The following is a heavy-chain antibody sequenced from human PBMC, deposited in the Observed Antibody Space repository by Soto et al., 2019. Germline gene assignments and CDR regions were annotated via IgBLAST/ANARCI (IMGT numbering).Heavy chain of an antibody. CDR2: INGDGSST. CDR1: GLTISSYW. D-gene: IGHD3-16*01. CDR3: GGWVGGGGGGGG. Sequence: EVQLVESGGGLVQPGESLRLSCVVSGLTISSYWMHWVRQAPGKGLVWVSRINGDGSSTNYADSVKGRFTISRDNGKRRGWVGVGGGGGGGGGVWGGGGWVGGGGGGGGGGQGTLVTVSS. V-gene: IGHV3-74*01. J-gene: IGHJ4*02.